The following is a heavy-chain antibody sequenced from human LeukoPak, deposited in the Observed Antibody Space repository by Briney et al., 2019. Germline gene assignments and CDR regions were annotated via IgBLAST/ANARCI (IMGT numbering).Heavy chain of an antibody. CDR2: ISGSGGST. CDR3: AKDGVGATSGLYYFDY. V-gene: IGHV3-23*01. Sequence: SGGSLRLSCAASGFTFSSYAMSWVRQAPGKGLEWVSAISGSGGSTYYADSVKGRFTISRDISKNTLYLQMNSLRAEDTAVYYCAKDGVGATSGLYYFDYWGQGTLVTVSA. D-gene: IGHD1-26*01. J-gene: IGHJ4*02. CDR1: GFTFSSYA.